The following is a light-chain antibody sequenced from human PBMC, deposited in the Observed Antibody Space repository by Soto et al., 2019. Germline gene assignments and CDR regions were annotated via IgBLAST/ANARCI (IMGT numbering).Light chain of an antibody. CDR2: GAS. J-gene: IGKJ1*01. CDR3: QQYNNYSPWT. Sequence: EIVMTQSPATLSVSPGERATLSCRASQSVSSNLAWYQQKPGQAPRLLIYGASTRATGIPARFSGSGSGTDFTLTISSLQSEDFAVYYCQQYNNYSPWTFGQGTKVEIK. V-gene: IGKV3-15*01. CDR1: QSVSSN.